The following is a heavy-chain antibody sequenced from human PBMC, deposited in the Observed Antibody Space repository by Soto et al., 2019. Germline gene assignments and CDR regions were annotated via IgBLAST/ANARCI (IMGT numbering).Heavy chain of an antibody. CDR3: ANTYYYDSSGYYPFDY. Sequence: GVSLRLSCAASGFTFSSYAMSWVRQAPGKGLEWVSAISGSGGSTYYADSVKGRFTISRDNSKNTLYLQMNSLRAEDTAVYYCANTYYYDSSGYYPFDYWGQGTLVTVSS. CDR1: GFTFSSYA. D-gene: IGHD3-22*01. CDR2: ISGSGGST. J-gene: IGHJ4*02. V-gene: IGHV3-23*01.